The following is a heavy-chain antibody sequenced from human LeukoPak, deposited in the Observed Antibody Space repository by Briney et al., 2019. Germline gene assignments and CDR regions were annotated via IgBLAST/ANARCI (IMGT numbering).Heavy chain of an antibody. Sequence: GASVKVSCKASGYTFTTHDINWVRQATGQGLEWLGWMSPNSGDTGNAQKFQGRVTMTSDSSISTAYMELSSLRSEDTVIYYCVRTPPNWGFDYWGQGTLVTVSS. V-gene: IGHV1-8*01. D-gene: IGHD7-27*01. CDR1: GYTFTTHD. CDR3: VRTPPNWGFDY. J-gene: IGHJ4*02. CDR2: MSPNSGDT.